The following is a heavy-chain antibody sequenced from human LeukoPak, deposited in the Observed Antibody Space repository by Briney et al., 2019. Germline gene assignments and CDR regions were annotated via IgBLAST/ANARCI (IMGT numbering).Heavy chain of an antibody. D-gene: IGHD6-6*01. CDR1: GGSISSSSYY. CDR2: IYYSGST. CDR3: ARLARPGGYQYYFDY. J-gene: IGHJ4*02. V-gene: IGHV4-39*01. Sequence: SETLSLTCTVSGGSISSSSYYRGWIRQPPGKGLEWIGSIYYSGSTYYNPSLKSRVTISVDTSKNQFSLKLSSVTAADTAVYYCARLARPGGYQYYFDYWGQGTLVTVSS.